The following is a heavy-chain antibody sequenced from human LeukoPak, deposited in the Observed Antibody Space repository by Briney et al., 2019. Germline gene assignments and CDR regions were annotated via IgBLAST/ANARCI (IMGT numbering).Heavy chain of an antibody. CDR1: GFTFSTFA. V-gene: IGHV3-21*06. J-gene: IGHJ4*02. Sequence: GGSPRLSCAASGFTFSTFAMHWVRLSPGKGLEWVSSITGSGPYMLYADSVKHRFTISRDNTKNLLYLEMNSLRAEDTAMYFCVRDVGAVRGEVYFDYWGQGTLVTVSS. D-gene: IGHD3-10*01. CDR3: VRDVGAVRGEVYFDY. CDR2: ITGSGPYM.